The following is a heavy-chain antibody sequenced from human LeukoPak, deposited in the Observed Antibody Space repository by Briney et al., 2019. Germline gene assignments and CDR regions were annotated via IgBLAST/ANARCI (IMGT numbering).Heavy chain of an antibody. CDR3: AKFGSYGSYDI. V-gene: IGHV3-20*04. Sequence: GGSLRLSCAASGFTFDDYGMSWVRQAPGKGLEWVSGINWNGGSTGYADSVKGRFTISRDNSKDTLYLQMNSLRAEDTAVYYCAKFGSYGSYDIWGQGTMVTVSS. D-gene: IGHD5-18*01. CDR1: GFTFDDYG. J-gene: IGHJ3*02. CDR2: INWNGGST.